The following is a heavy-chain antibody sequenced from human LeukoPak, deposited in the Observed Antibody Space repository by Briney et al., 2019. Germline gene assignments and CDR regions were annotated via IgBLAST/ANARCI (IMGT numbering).Heavy chain of an antibody. V-gene: IGHV3-23*01. J-gene: IGHJ4*02. CDR2: ITSTGGGT. Sequence: GGSLRLSCAASGFTFSSCAMSWVRQVPGKGLEWVSTITSTGGGTYYADSVKARFTISRDSSKNTLSLQMNSLRAEDTAVYYCAKDWGYASGTYYTYWGQGTLVTVSS. D-gene: IGHD3-10*01. CDR3: AKDWGYASGTYYTY. CDR1: GFTFSSCA.